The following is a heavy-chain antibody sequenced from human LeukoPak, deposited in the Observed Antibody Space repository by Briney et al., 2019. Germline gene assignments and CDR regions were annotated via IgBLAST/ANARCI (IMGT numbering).Heavy chain of an antibody. CDR1: GGTFSSYA. Sequence: ASVKVSCKASGGTFSSYAISWVRQAPGQGLEWMGGIIPIFGTANYAQKFQGRVTITADESTSTAYMELSSLRSEDTAVYYCARESGXVLTHFDYWGQGTLVTVSS. CDR3: ARESGXVLTHFDY. D-gene: IGHD2-8*01. V-gene: IGHV1-69*13. J-gene: IGHJ4*02. CDR2: IIPIFGTA.